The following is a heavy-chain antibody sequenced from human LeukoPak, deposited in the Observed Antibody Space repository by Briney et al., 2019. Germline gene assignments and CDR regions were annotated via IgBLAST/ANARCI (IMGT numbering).Heavy chain of an antibody. V-gene: IGHV3-11*01. Sequence: GGSLRLSCAAFSGFAMSWVRQAPGKGLEWVSYISNSGTGVYDGDPAKGRFTISRDNTKNTLYLQMNSLRVEDTAVYYCARDKHNSGWNWLDLWGQGTLVTVSS. D-gene: IGHD5-12*01. CDR3: ARDKHNSGWNWLDL. J-gene: IGHJ5*02. CDR2: ISNSGTGV. CDR1: SGFA.